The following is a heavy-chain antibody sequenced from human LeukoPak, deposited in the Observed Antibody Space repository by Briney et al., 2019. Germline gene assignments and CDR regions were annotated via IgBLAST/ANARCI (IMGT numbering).Heavy chain of an antibody. D-gene: IGHD6-19*01. CDR2: ISGSGGSA. J-gene: IGHJ4*02. Sequence: PGGSLRLSCAASAFTFNNYGMSWVRQAPGKGLEWVTGISGSGGSAYYADSVKGRFTISRGNSKNRLYLQMNSLRVEDTAVYYCTKERNSTDWYSDHWGQGTLVTVSS. CDR3: TKERNSTDWYSDH. CDR1: AFTFNNYG. V-gene: IGHV3-23*01.